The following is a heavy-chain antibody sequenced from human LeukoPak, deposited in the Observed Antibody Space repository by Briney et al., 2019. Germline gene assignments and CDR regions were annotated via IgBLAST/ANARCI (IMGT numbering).Heavy chain of an antibody. Sequence: GGSLRLSCAVSGFTVSSIYMSWVRQAPGKGLEWVSFIYNDGNTYYADSVKGRFSISRDSSRNTLFLQMNSLRAEDTAVYYCARDSDFWSGYYSHYYYGMDVWGQGTTVTVSS. D-gene: IGHD3-3*01. CDR1: GFTVSSIY. J-gene: IGHJ6*02. CDR2: IYNDGNT. V-gene: IGHV3-53*05. CDR3: ARDSDFWSGYYSHYYYGMDV.